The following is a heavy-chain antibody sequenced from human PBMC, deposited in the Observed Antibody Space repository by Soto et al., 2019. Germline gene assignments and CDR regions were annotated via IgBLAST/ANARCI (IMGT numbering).Heavy chain of an antibody. D-gene: IGHD4-17*01. CDR1: GGTFSSYT. CDR3: SISNAYGRGDF. J-gene: IGHJ4*02. Sequence: QVQLVQSGAEVKKPGSSVKVSCTASGGTFSSYTVSWVRQAPGQGLEWMGGIIPIFGTTNYAQKFQGRVTIPADESTSTGYMEVSSLRSEDTAVYYCSISNAYGRGDFWGQGTLVTVSS. CDR2: IIPIFGTT. V-gene: IGHV1-69*01.